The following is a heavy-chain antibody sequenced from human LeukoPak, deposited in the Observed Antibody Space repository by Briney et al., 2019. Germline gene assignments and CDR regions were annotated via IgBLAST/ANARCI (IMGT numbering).Heavy chain of an antibody. CDR3: AKDVSLGFCSGGSCSAHFDH. CDR2: ISWNSGSI. D-gene: IGHD2-15*01. J-gene: IGHJ4*02. CDR1: GFTFDDYA. V-gene: IGHV3-9*03. Sequence: PGRSLRLSCAASGFTFDDYAMHWVRQAPGKGLEWVSGISWNSGSIVYVDSVKGRFTISRDNAKNSLYLQMDSLRPEDMALYYCAKDVSLGFCSGGSCSAHFDHWGQGTLVTASS.